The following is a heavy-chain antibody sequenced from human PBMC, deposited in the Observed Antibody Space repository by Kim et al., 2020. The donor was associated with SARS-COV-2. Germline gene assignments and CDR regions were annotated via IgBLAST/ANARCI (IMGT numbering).Heavy chain of an antibody. J-gene: IGHJ3*02. D-gene: IGHD2-21*01. V-gene: IGHV6-1*01. CDR3: ARDPPTYHGAFDI. Sequence: DYTLSVKSRITINPDTSKNQFSLQLNSVTPEDTAVYYCARDPPTYHGAFDIWGQGTMVTVSS.